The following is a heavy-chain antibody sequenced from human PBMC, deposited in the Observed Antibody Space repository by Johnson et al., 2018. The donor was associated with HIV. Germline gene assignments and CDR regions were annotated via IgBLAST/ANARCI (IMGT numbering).Heavy chain of an antibody. CDR2: IYSGGGT. CDR1: GCTVSNNY. D-gene: IGHD3-3*01. Sequence: VQLVESGGGLVQSGGSLRVSCAASGCTVSNNYMSRVRQAPGKGLEWVSLIYSGGGTYYADSVKGRITIPRDNSKNTLYLQMNSLRAEDTALYYCARGAPWSGSDAFDIWGQGTMVTVSS. CDR3: ARGAPWSGSDAFDI. V-gene: IGHV3-66*01. J-gene: IGHJ3*02.